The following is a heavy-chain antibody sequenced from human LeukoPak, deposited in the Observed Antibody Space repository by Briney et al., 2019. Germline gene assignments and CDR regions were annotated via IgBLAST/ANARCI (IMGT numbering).Heavy chain of an antibody. D-gene: IGHD3-22*01. CDR1: GGSISSYY. V-gene: IGHV4-59*01. Sequence: SETLSLTCTVSGGSISSYYWSWIRQPPGKGLEWIGYIYYSGSTNYNPSLKSRVTISVDTSKNQFSLKLSSVTAADTAVYYCARVPQGDSSGYYTRFYGMDVWGQGTTVTVS. J-gene: IGHJ6*02. CDR2: IYYSGST. CDR3: ARVPQGDSSGYYTRFYGMDV.